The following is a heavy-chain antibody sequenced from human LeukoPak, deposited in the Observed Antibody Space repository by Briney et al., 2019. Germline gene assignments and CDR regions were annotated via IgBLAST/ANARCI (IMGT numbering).Heavy chain of an antibody. Sequence: SETLSLTCVVSGYTISRGYYWGWIRQPPGKGLEYIGSIYHSGNTYYNPSLKSRVTISVDTSKNQFSLKLRSVTAADAAVYYCARVRFFYSSGYYYDFDYWGQGALVTVSS. CDR1: GYTISRGYY. CDR2: IYHSGNT. V-gene: IGHV4-38-2*01. J-gene: IGHJ4*02. D-gene: IGHD3-22*01. CDR3: ARVRFFYSSGYYYDFDY.